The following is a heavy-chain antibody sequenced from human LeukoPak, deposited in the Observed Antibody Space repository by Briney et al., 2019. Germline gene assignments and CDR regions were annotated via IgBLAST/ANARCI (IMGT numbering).Heavy chain of an antibody. V-gene: IGHV3-30*01. J-gene: IGHJ4*02. CDR2: ISYDGSNK. Sequence: PGRSLRLSSAASGFTFSSYAMHWVRQAPGKGLEWVAVISYDGSNKYYADSVKGRFTISRDNSKNTLYLQMNSLRAEDTAVYYCARDTGDGGQGTLVTVSS. CDR3: ARDTGD. D-gene: IGHD3-16*01. CDR1: GFTFSSYA.